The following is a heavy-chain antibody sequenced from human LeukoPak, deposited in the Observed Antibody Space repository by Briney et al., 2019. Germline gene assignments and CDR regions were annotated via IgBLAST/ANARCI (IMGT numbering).Heavy chain of an antibody. CDR3: TTVFRSQWELFYYYYGMDV. D-gene: IGHD1-26*01. V-gene: IGHV3-13*01. J-gene: IGHJ6*02. CDR2: IGRAGDT. Sequence: GGSLRLSCAASGFTFTSYDMQWVRQVKGKGLEWVSAIGRAGDTHYSGSVKGRFTVSRENAQNSLYLQMNSLKTEDTAVYYCTTVFRSQWELFYYYYGMDVWGQGTTVTVSS. CDR1: GFTFTSYD.